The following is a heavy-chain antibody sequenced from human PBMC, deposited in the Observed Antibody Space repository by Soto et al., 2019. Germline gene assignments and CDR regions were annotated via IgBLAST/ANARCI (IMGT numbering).Heavy chain of an antibody. CDR3: ARIGGYHGPLDY. CDR1: GVSITSYF. J-gene: IGHJ4*02. D-gene: IGHD3-16*02. V-gene: IGHV4-59*01. CDR2: TYHRGST. Sequence: PSETLSLTCTVYGVSITSYFWSWIRQPPGRGLEWIGYTYHRGSTNYNPSLKSRVAISLDASNNQFSLKVNSVTTADTAVYYCARIGGYHGPLDYWGQGILVTVSS.